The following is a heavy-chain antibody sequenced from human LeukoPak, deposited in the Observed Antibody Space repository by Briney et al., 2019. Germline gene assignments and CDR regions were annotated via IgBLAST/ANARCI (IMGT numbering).Heavy chain of an antibody. CDR3: ASPISSTDPYYYYGMDV. V-gene: IGHV5-10-1*01. D-gene: IGHD3-3*02. CDR1: GYSFTSYW. Sequence: PGGSLRLSCKGSGYSFTSYWISWVRQMPGKGLEWMGRIDPSDSYTNYSPSFQGHVTISADKSVSTAYLQWSSLKASDTAMYYCASPISSTDPYYYYGMDVWGQGTTVTVSS. J-gene: IGHJ6*02. CDR2: IDPSDSYT.